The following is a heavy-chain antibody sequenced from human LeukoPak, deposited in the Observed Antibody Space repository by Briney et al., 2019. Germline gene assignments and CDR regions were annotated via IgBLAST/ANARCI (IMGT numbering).Heavy chain of an antibody. J-gene: IGHJ4*02. D-gene: IGHD3-10*01. CDR2: IYPGDSDT. CDR3: ARHEVMVRGVIDY. V-gene: IGHV5-51*01. Sequence: GESLKISCQGSGYSFTTYWISWVRQMPGKGLEWIGIIYPGDSDTRYSPSFQGQVTISADKSISTAYLQWSSLKASDTAMYYGARHEVMVRGVIDYWGQGTLVTVSS. CDR1: GYSFTTYW.